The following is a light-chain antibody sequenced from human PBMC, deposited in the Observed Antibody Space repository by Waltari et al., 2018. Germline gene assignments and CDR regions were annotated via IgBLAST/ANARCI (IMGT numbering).Light chain of an antibody. Sequence: ETVMTQSPATLSVSPGERATLSCRASQSVTSNLAWYQQKPGQAPSLIIYGASTRATGIPARFSGSGSGTEFTLTISSLQSEDFAVYYCQQYNDWPPRYTFGQGTKLEI. J-gene: IGKJ2*01. CDR3: QQYNDWPPRYT. CDR1: QSVTSN. CDR2: GAS. V-gene: IGKV3-15*01.